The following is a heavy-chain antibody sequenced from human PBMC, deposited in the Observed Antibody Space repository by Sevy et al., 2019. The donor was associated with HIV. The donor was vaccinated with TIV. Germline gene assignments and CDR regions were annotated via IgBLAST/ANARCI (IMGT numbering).Heavy chain of an antibody. CDR1: GFTVSSNY. D-gene: IGHD5-18*01. J-gene: IGHJ6*03. CDR2: IYSGGST. Sequence: GGSLRLSCAASGFTVSSNYMSWVRQAPGKGLEWVSVIYSGGSTYYADSVKGRFTISRDNSKNKLYLQMNSLRAEDTAVYYCARARGYSYGYHYYYYMDVWGKGTTVTVSS. CDR3: ARARGYSYGYHYYYYMDV. V-gene: IGHV3-53*01.